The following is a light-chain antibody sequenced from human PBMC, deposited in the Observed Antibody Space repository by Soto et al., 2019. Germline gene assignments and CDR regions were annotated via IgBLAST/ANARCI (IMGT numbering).Light chain of an antibody. CDR2: EVT. Sequence: QSALTXPPSASGSLGQSVTISCTGTASDVGVYNYVSWYQQHPGKAPKLMIYEVTKRPSGVPDRFSGSKSGNTASLTVSGLQAEDEADYYCSSYAGSSTLYVFGTGTKVTVL. CDR3: SSYAGSSTLYV. CDR1: ASDVGVYNY. V-gene: IGLV2-8*01. J-gene: IGLJ1*01.